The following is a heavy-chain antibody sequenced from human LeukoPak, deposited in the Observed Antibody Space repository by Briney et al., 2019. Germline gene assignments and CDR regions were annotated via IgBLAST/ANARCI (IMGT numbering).Heavy chain of an antibody. D-gene: IGHD4-17*01. CDR1: GFTFSAYA. V-gene: IGHV3-23*01. J-gene: IGHJ3*02. Sequence: GGSLRLSCTVSGFTFSAYAMMWVRQAPGRGPEWVSAIRGGGGSAFYADSVKGRFTISRDNSKYTLFLQMNSLRAEDTAVYYCARDPNGDYIGAFDMWGPGTMVTVSS. CDR2: IRGGGGSA. CDR3: ARDPNGDYIGAFDM.